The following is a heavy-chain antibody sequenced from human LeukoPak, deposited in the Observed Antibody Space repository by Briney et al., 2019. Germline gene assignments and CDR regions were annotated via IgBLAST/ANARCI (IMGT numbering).Heavy chain of an antibody. J-gene: IGHJ5*02. D-gene: IGHD6-13*01. CDR3: ARGSNIAAAGTVWFDP. CDR1: GGTFSSYA. CDR2: IIPIFGTA. V-gene: IGHV1-69*13. Sequence: SVKVSCKASGGTFSSYAISWVRQAPGQGLEWMGGIIPIFGTANYAQKFQGRVTITADESTSTAYMELSSLRSEDTVVYYCARGSNIAAAGTVWFDPWGQGTLVTVSS.